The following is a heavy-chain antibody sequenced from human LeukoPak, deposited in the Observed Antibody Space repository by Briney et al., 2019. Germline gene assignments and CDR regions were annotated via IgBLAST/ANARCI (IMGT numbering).Heavy chain of an antibody. D-gene: IGHD5-18*01. CDR1: GFTFSSYE. CDR2: ISSSGSTI. CDR3: ARPHGYNYGAYGC. V-gene: IGHV3-48*03. Sequence: GGSLRLSCAASGFTFSSYEMNWVRQAPGKGLEWVSYISSSGSTIYYADSVKGRFTISRDNSKNTLYLQMTSLRVEDMAVYYCARPHGYNYGAYGCWGQGTLVTVSS. J-gene: IGHJ4*02.